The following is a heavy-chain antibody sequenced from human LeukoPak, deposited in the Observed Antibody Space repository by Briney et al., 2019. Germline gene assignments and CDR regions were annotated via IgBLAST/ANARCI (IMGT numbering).Heavy chain of an antibody. CDR3: ARGDVDIVATAYYFDY. D-gene: IGHD5-12*01. CDR1: GYTFTGYY. Sequence: ASVKVSCKASGYTFTGYYMHWVRQAPGQGLEWMGWINPNSGGTNYAQKFQGWVTMTRDTSISTAYMELSRLRSDDTAVYYCARGDVDIVATAYYFDYWGQGTLVTVSS. J-gene: IGHJ4*02. V-gene: IGHV1-2*04. CDR2: INPNSGGT.